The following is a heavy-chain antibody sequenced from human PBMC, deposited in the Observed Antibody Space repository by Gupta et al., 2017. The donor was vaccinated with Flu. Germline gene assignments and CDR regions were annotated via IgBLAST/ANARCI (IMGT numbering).Heavy chain of an antibody. D-gene: IGHD3-22*01. J-gene: IGHJ4*02. CDR3: TTTYYYDSSPPQLDY. CDR1: GFTFGDYA. Sequence: EVQLVESGGGLVQPGRSLRLSCTASGFTFGDYAMSWVRQAPGKGLEWVGFIRSKAYGGTTEYAASVKGRFTISRDDSKSIAYLQMNSLKTEDTAVYYCTTTYYYDSSPPQLDYWGQGTLVTVSS. V-gene: IGHV3-49*04. CDR2: IRSKAYGGTT.